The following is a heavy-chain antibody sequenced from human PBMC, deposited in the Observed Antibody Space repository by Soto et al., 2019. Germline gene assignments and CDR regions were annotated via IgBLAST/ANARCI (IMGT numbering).Heavy chain of an antibody. CDR1: GLTFSNYA. CDR2: MSGSSSTT. Sequence: EVQLVESGGGSVKPGGSLRLACTASGLTFSNYAMSWVRQAPGGGLEWVSSMSGSSSTTYYADSVRGRFTISRDRSKNTLYLQMSSLRAEDTALYYCAKNQERELPRVIDFWGQGTLVTVSS. V-gene: IGHV3-23*04. CDR3: AKNQERELPRVIDF. J-gene: IGHJ4*02. D-gene: IGHD1-7*01.